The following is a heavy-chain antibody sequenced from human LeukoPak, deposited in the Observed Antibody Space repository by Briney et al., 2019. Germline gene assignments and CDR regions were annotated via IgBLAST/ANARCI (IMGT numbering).Heavy chain of an antibody. CDR1: GGSIGTYY. J-gene: IGHJ6*03. D-gene: IGHD3-16*02. CDR2: IYVTGT. Sequence: SGTLSLTCTVSGGSIGTYYWSWIRQSPGKGLEWIGYIYVTGTRYNPYLQSRVTISVDRSRNQFFPKMSSVTAADTAVYYCARHIGGGIEDMDVWGERTKVIVSS. V-gene: IGHV4-59*08. CDR3: ARHIGGGIEDMDV.